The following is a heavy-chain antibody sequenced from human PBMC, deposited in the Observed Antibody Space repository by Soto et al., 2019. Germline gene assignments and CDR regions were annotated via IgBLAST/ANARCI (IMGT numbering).Heavy chain of an antibody. D-gene: IGHD2-15*01. Sequence: GASVKVSCKASGYTFTGYYIHWVRQAPGQGLEWMGGIIPIFGTANYAQKFQGRVTITADESTSTAYMELSSLRSEDTAVYYCARGREGYCSGGSCPGGDAFDIWGQGTMVTVSS. CDR2: IIPIFGTA. V-gene: IGHV1-69*13. CDR3: ARGREGYCSGGSCPGGDAFDI. CDR1: GYTFTGYY. J-gene: IGHJ3*02.